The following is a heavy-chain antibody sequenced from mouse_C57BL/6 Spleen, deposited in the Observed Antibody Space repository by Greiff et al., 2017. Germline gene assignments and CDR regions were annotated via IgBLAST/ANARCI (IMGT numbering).Heavy chain of an antibody. V-gene: IGHV14-2*01. J-gene: IGHJ1*03. CDR3: AKDYGSRNWYFDV. CDR1: GFNIKDYY. Sequence: VQLQQSGAELVKPGASVKLSCTASGFNIKDYYMHWVKQRTEQGLEWIGRIDPEDGETKYAPKFQGKANITADTSSNTAYLQLSSLTSEDTAVYYCAKDYGSRNWYFDVWGTGTTVTVSS. CDR2: IDPEDGET. D-gene: IGHD1-1*01.